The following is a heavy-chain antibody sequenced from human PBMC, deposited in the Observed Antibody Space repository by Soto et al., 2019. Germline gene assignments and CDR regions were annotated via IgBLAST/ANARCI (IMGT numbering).Heavy chain of an antibody. CDR1: GYTFTSYA. D-gene: IGHD2-21*01. CDR2: INAGNGNT. CDR3: ERSIVVVMALVY. Sequence: ASLKVSCKASGYTFTSYAIHWVRQAPGQRLEWMGWINAGNGNTKYSQKFQGRVTITRDTSASTAYMELSSLRSEDTAVYYCERSIVVVMALVYWGEGSLV. J-gene: IGHJ4*02. V-gene: IGHV1-3*01.